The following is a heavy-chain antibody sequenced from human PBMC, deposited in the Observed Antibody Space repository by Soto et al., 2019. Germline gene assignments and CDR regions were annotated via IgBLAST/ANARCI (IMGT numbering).Heavy chain of an antibody. D-gene: IGHD2-15*01. J-gene: IGHJ2*01. Sequence: QVQLVQSGAEVKKPGASVKVSCKASGYTFTSYGISWVRQAPGQGLEWMGWISAYNGNTNSAQKLQGRVTMTTDTSPSTAYMELRSLRSDDTAVYYCARDPGGHCSGGSCYYWYFDLWGRGTLVTVSS. CDR1: GYTFTSYG. CDR2: ISAYNGNT. V-gene: IGHV1-18*01. CDR3: ARDPGGHCSGGSCYYWYFDL.